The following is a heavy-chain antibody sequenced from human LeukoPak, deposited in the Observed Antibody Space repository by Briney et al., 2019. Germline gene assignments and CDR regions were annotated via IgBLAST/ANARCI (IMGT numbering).Heavy chain of an antibody. CDR1: GGSVSSGSYY. Sequence: SETLSLTCTVSGGSVSSGSYYWSWIRQPPGKGLEWIGYIYYSGSTNYNPSLKSRVTISVDTSKNQFSLKLSSVTAADTAVYYCARVTQLTTHYYDSSGYYQPPDYFDYWGQGTLVTVSS. D-gene: IGHD3-22*01. V-gene: IGHV4-61*01. J-gene: IGHJ4*02. CDR3: ARVTQLTTHYYDSSGYYQPPDYFDY. CDR2: IYYSGST.